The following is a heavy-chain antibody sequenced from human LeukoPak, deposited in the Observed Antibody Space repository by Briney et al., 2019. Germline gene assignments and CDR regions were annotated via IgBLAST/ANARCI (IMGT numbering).Heavy chain of an antibody. CDR2: VYSGGDT. Sequence: GGSLRLSCAASGFTVSSIDMTWIRLAPGERLEWASIVYSGGDTYYADSVKGRFTISRDNAKNSLYLQMNSLRAEDTAVYYCAREGLGLWPPGYFDYWGQGTLVTVSS. V-gene: IGHV3-53*01. J-gene: IGHJ4*02. D-gene: IGHD4/OR15-4a*01. CDR1: GFTVSSID. CDR3: AREGLGLWPPGYFDY.